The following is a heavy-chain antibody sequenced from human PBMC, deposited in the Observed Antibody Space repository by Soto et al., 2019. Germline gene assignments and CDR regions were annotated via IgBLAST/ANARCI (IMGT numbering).Heavy chain of an antibody. CDR1: GYTFTSYG. J-gene: IGHJ6*02. V-gene: IGHV1-18*04. D-gene: IGHD5-18*01. CDR3: ARDQVAKWALVSAMVNYYYGMDA. Sequence: ASVKVSCKASGYTFTSYGISWVRQAPGQGLEWMGWISVDDGDTNYAQNFQGRVTMSTNTSTSTAYMEMRSLRSDDSAVYYCARDQVAKWALVSAMVNYYYGMDAWGQGTTVTAP. CDR2: ISVDDGDT.